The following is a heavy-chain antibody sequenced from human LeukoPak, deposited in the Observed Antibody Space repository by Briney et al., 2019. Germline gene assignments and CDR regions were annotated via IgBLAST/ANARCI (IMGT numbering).Heavy chain of an antibody. V-gene: IGHV4-4*07. CDR3: ARDSDVWGTYRYWHAD. CDR1: GGSVSSYY. CDR2: IYTSVSI. J-gene: IGHJ3*01. Sequence: PSETLTLTCTVSGGSVSSYYWSWIRQPAGKGLEWIGHIYTSVSIDYNPSLKSRVTMSLDTSKNQFSLKLSSVTAADTAVYYCARDSDVWGTYRYWHADWGQGTMVTVSS. D-gene: IGHD3-16*02.